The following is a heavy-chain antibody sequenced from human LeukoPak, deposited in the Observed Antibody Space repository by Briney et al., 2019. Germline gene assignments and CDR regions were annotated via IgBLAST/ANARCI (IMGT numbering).Heavy chain of an antibody. Sequence: ASVKVSCKASGYTFTGYSMHWVRQAPGQGLEWMGIINPSGGSTSYAQKFQGRVTMTRDMSTSTVYMELSSLRSEDTAVYYCARDRTYYYDSSGYYYPDAFDIWGQGTMVTVSS. J-gene: IGHJ3*02. CDR2: INPSGGST. CDR1: GYTFTGYS. D-gene: IGHD3-22*01. V-gene: IGHV1-46*01. CDR3: ARDRTYYYDSSGYYYPDAFDI.